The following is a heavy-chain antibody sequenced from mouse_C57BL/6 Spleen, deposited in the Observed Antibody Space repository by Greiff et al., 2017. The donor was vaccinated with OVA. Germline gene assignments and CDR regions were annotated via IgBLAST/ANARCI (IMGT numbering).Heavy chain of an antibody. V-gene: IGHV5-4*03. D-gene: IGHD2-2*01. CDR2: ISDGGSYT. CDR3: ARSMVTTYFDY. J-gene: IGHJ2*01. CDR1: GFTFSSYA. Sequence: EVMLVESGGGLVKPGGSLKLSCAASGFTFSSYAMSWVRQTPEQRLEWVATISDGGSYTNYPDNVKGRFTISRDNAKNNLYLQMSHLKSEDTAMYYCARSMVTTYFDYWGQGTTLTVSS.